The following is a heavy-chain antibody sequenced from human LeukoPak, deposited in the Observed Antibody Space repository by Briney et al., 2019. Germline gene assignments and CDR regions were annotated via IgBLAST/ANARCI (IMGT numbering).Heavy chain of an antibody. CDR2: IIPIFGTA. CDR3: ARAGYSSSGFSPFDY. D-gene: IGHD6-13*01. CDR1: GGTFSSYA. J-gene: IGHJ4*02. V-gene: IGHV1-69*05. Sequence: SVKVSCKASGGTFSSYAISWVRQAPGQGLEWMGGIIPIFGTANYAQKFQGRVTITTDESTSTAYMELSSLRSEDTAVYYCARAGYSSSGFSPFDYWGQGTLVTVSS.